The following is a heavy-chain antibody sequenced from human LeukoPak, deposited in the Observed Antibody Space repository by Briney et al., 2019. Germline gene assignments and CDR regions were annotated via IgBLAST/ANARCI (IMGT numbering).Heavy chain of an antibody. CDR3: AKSRNFYYYFMEV. V-gene: IGHV3-23*01. Sequence: GGSLRLSCAASRFTFRSYAMSWVRQAPGKGLEWVSGISDSGGSTYYADSVKGRFTISRDNSKNTVYLQMNSLRAEDTALYYCAKSRNFYYYFMEVSGRGTKVTISS. J-gene: IGHJ6*03. CDR1: RFTFRSYA. CDR2: ISDSGGST.